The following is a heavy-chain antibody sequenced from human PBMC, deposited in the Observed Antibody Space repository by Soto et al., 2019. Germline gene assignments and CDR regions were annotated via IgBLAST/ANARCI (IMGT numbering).Heavy chain of an antibody. V-gene: IGHV1-8*01. CDR1: GYTFTSYD. D-gene: IGHD6-25*01. J-gene: IGHJ6*02. CDR2: MNPNSGNT. CDR3: AKRRNRYYYYGMDV. Sequence: ASVKVSCKASGYTFTSYDINWVRQATGQGLEWMGWMNPNSGNTGYAQKFQGRVTMTRNTSIISVYIELSSLRSEDTAVYYCAKRRNRYYYYGMDVWGQGTTVTVSS.